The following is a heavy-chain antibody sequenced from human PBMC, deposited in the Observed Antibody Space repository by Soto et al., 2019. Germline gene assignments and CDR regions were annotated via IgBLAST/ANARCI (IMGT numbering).Heavy chain of an antibody. CDR3: ARHRWGSGSYSGLLDF. CDR2: VHYSGSA. V-gene: IGHV4-39*01. D-gene: IGHD3-10*01. J-gene: IGHJ4*02. Sequence: ETLSLTCSVSGGSISTSSYFWGWIRQPPGKGLEWVGAVHYSGSANYRSSLQSRVTISVDTSQNQFSLRLRSVTAADTAVYYCARHRWGSGSYSGLLDFWGQGALVTVSS. CDR1: GGSISTSSYF.